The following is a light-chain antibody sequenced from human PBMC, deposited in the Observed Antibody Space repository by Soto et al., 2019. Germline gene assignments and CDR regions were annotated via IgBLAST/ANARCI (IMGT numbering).Light chain of an antibody. CDR2: DVT. V-gene: IGLV2-11*01. CDR1: SSDVAKYEY. CDR3: CSHAGSYTFV. Sequence: QSALTQPRSVSGSPGQSVTISCTGSSSDVAKYEYVSWYQQNPGKAPKLLIYDVTKRPSGVPDRFSGSKFGNTASLTISGLRPEDDADYFCCSHAGSYTFVFGSGTQLTVL. J-gene: IGLJ7*01.